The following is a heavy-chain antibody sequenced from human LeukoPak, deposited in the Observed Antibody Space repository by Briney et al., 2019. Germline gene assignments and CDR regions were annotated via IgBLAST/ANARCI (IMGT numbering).Heavy chain of an antibody. V-gene: IGHV3-23*01. Sequence: PGGSLRLSCAASGFTFSSYAMNWVRQAPGKGLEWVSVISGSGDSTYYADSVKGRFTISRDNAKNSLYLQMNSLRAEDTAVYYCARGHSSGYSAHDYWGQGTLVTVSS. J-gene: IGHJ4*02. CDR3: ARGHSSGYSAHDY. D-gene: IGHD3-22*01. CDR2: ISGSGDST. CDR1: GFTFSSYA.